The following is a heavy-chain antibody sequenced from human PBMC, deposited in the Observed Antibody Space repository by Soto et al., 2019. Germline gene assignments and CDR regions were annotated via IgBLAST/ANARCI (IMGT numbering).Heavy chain of an antibody. D-gene: IGHD2-2*01. Sequence: HPGGSLRLSCATSGFNFNNYGMSWVRLAPGQGLECVSAISGSGSETYYADSVKGRFTITRDNSKATLFLQMNSLRDEDTALYYFAKVTYLFIGVVPAATGSFDFWGQGSLGTVSS. CDR1: GFNFNNYG. J-gene: IGHJ4*01. CDR3: AKVTYLFIGVVPAATGSFDF. V-gene: IGHV3-23*01. CDR2: ISGSGSET.